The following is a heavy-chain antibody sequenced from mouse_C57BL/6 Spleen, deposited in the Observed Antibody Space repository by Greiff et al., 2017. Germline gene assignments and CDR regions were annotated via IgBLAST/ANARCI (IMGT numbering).Heavy chain of an antibody. D-gene: IGHD1-1*01. CDR2: ISSGGDYI. J-gene: IGHJ2*01. V-gene: IGHV5-9-1*02. CDR3: TRANYYGSDY. CDR1: GFTFSSYA. Sequence: EVMLVESGEGLVKPGGSLTLSCAASGFTFSSYAMSWVRQTPEKRLEWVAYISSGGDYIYYADTVKGRFTISRDNARNTLYLQMSSLKSEDTAMYYCTRANYYGSDYWGQGTTRTVSS.